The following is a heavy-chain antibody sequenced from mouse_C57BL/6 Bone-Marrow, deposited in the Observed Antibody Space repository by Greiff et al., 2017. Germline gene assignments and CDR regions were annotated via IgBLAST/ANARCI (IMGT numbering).Heavy chain of an antibody. Sequence: QVHVKQPGTELVKPGASVKLSCKASGYTFTSYWMHWVKQRPGQGLEWIGNINPSNGGTNYNEKFKSKATLTVDKSSSTAYIQLSSLTSADSAVYYCARSIYYGNYYYFDYWGQGTTLTVSS. CDR2: INPSNGGT. J-gene: IGHJ2*01. CDR3: ARSIYYGNYYYFDY. D-gene: IGHD2-1*01. V-gene: IGHV1-53*01. CDR1: GYTFTSYW.